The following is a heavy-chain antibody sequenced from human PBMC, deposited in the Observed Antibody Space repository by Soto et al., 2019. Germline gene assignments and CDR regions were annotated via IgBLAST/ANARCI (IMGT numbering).Heavy chain of an antibody. CDR3: ARDGDRCTSTRCSPWPDTHFDL. J-gene: IGHJ2*01. CDR1: GYTFTNYG. Sequence: QVPLVQSGDEVKKPGASVKVSCKASGYTFTNYGISWVRQAPGQGLEWMGWISPYNGNTKYPQKLQGRVTMTTDTSTRPSYMELRSLRSDDTAVYFCARDGDRCTSTRCSPWPDTHFDLWGRGTLVTVSS. CDR2: ISPYNGNT. V-gene: IGHV1-18*01. D-gene: IGHD2-2*01.